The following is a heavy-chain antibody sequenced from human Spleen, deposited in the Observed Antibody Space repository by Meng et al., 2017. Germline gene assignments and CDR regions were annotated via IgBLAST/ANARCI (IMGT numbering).Heavy chain of an antibody. CDR1: CGSFSDYY. Sequence: AQLKSWGAGRLKPRWPLALPCVVSCGSFSDYYWSWIRQPPGKGLEWIGEINHSGSTNYNPSLESRATISVDTSQNNLSLKLSSVTAADSAVYYCARGPTTMAHDFDYWGQGTLVTVSS. J-gene: IGHJ4*02. CDR2: INHSGST. V-gene: IGHV4-34*01. D-gene: IGHD4-11*01. CDR3: ARGPTTMAHDFDY.